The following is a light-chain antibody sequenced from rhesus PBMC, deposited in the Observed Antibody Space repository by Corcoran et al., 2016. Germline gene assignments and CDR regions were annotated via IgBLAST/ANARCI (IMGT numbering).Light chain of an antibody. CDR2: WAS. Sequence: IVMTQSPDSLAVSLGERVTINCKSSQSLLYSSNNKNYLAWYQQKPGKAPKLLIYWASTRESGVPNRFSGSGSWTDVTLTVSGLQAEDVAVYYCQQYYSSPLTFGPGTKLDIK. V-gene: IGKV4-1*01. CDR3: QQYYSSPLT. CDR1: QSLLYSSNNKNY. J-gene: IGKJ3*01.